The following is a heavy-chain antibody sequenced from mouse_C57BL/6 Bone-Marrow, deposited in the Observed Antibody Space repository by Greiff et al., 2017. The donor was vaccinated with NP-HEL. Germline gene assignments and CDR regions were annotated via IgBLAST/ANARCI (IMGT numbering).Heavy chain of an antibody. D-gene: IGHD1-1*02. V-gene: IGHV1-64*01. CDR1: GYTFTSYW. CDR3: AWDGSYVNYYAMDY. Sequence: QVQLQQPGAELVKPGASVKLSCKASGYTFTSYWMHWVKQRPGQGLEWIGMIHPNSGSTNYNEKFKSKATLTVDKSSSTAYMQLSSLTSEDSAVYYCAWDGSYVNYYAMDYWGQGTSVTVSS. CDR2: IHPNSGST. J-gene: IGHJ4*01.